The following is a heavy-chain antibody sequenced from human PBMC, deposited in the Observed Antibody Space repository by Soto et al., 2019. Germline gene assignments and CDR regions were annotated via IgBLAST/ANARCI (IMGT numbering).Heavy chain of an antibody. D-gene: IGHD6-19*01. J-gene: IGHJ4*02. CDR1: GGSISSGGYY. Sequence: SETLSLTCTVSGGSISSGGYYWSWIRQHPGKGLEWIGYIYYSGSTYYNPSLKSRVTISVDTSKNQFSLKLSSVTAADMAVYYCARELNSSGWYRLDYWGQGTLVTVSS. CDR3: ARELNSSGWYRLDY. CDR2: IYYSGST. V-gene: IGHV4-31*03.